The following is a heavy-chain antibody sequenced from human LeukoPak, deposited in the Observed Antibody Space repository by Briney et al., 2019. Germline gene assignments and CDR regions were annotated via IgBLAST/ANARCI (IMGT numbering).Heavy chain of an antibody. CDR2: ISGSGSST. Sequence: PAGGSLRLSCAASGFTFSSYAMSWVRQAPGKGLGCVSAISGSGSSTYYADSVKGRFTISRDNSKNTLYLQMNSLRAEDTAVYYCAKAGIAVAGRRGYFDYWGQGTLVTVSS. CDR1: GFTFSSYA. J-gene: IGHJ4*02. V-gene: IGHV3-23*01. CDR3: AKAGIAVAGRRGYFDY. D-gene: IGHD6-19*01.